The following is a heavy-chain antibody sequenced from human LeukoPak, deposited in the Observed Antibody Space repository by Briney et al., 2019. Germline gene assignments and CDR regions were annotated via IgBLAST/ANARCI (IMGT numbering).Heavy chain of an antibody. D-gene: IGHD6-13*01. CDR3: ARVGFSSSWSLQYYYYYYMDV. CDR1: GYTFTSYD. Sequence: ASVMVSCKASGYTFTSYDINWVRQAPGQGLEWMGRMNPNSGNTGYAQKFQGRVTMTRNTSISTAYMELSSLRSEDTAVYYCARVGFSSSWSLQYYYYYYMDVWGKGTTVTVSS. V-gene: IGHV1-8*01. J-gene: IGHJ6*03. CDR2: MNPNSGNT.